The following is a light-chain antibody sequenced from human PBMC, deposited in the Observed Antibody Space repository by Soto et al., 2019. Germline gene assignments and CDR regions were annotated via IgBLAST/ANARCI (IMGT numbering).Light chain of an antibody. V-gene: IGKV3-11*01. Sequence: EIVLAQSPATLSLSPGESATLSCRASQTVASYLAWFQQQPGQPPSLLVYDLSTSATGIAARFRGSGSKTGFTLTISSLYPEDFAFYYCQQGRRWPFTLGPGTKVDIK. J-gene: IGKJ3*01. CDR3: QQGRRWPFT. CDR1: QTVASY. CDR2: DLS.